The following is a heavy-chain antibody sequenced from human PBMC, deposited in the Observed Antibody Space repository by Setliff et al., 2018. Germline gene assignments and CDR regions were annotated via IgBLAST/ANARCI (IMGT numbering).Heavy chain of an antibody. CDR2: INTNTGNP. Sequence: GASVKVSCKASQYTFNSYAMNWVRQAPGQGLEWMGWINTNTGNPTYAQGFTGRVVFSLDTSVSTAYLQISSLKPEDTAVYYCARDLGYCSRTSCHGDWFDPWGQGTLVTVSS. V-gene: IGHV7-4-1*02. CDR1: QYTFNSYA. D-gene: IGHD2-2*01. CDR3: ARDLGYCSRTSCHGDWFDP. J-gene: IGHJ5*02.